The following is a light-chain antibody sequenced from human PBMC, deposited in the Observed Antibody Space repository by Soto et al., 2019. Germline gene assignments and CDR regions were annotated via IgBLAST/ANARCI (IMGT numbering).Light chain of an antibody. CDR3: EQYHEWPLT. V-gene: IGKV3D-15*01. CDR1: QSVSSN. CDR2: DAS. Sequence: ETVMTQSPGTLSVSPGERATLSCRASQSVSSNLAWYQQKPGQAPRLHIYDASARATGIPARFSGSGSGTEFTLTISSLQSEDFAVYYCEQYHEWPLTFGGGTEVEIK. J-gene: IGKJ4*01.